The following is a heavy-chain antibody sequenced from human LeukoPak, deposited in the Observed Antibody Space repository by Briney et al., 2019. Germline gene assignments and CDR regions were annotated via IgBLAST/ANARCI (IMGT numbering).Heavy chain of an antibody. CDR1: GFTFSSYG. J-gene: IGHJ4*02. CDR2: IRYDGSNK. D-gene: IGHD6-19*01. V-gene: IGHV3-30*02. Sequence: GGSLRLSCAASGFTFSSYGMHWVRQAPGKGLEWVAFIRYDGSNKYYADSVKGRFTISRDNSKNTLYLQMNSLRVEDTAVYYCAKLSGYSSGWLFDYWGQGTLVTVSS. CDR3: AKLSGYSSGWLFDY.